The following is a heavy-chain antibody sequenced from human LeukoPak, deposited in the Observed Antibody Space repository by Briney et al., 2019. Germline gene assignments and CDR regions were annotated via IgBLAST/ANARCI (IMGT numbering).Heavy chain of an antibody. V-gene: IGHV3-21*01. CDR1: GFTFSSYS. J-gene: IGHJ4*02. CDR2: ISSSSSYI. Sequence: PGGSLRLSCAASGFTFSSYSMNWVRQAPGKGLEWVSSISSSSSYIYYADSVKGRFTISRDNAKNSLYLQMNSLRAEDTAVYYCARVLGAYSNVYGPDFDYWGQGTLVTVSS. D-gene: IGHD3-16*01. CDR3: ARVLGAYSNVYGPDFDY.